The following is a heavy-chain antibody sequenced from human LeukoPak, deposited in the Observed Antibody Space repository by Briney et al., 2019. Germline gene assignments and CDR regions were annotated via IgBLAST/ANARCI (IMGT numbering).Heavy chain of an antibody. CDR2: INSDGTNT. CDR3: ARGGSSRYTITY. Sequence: GGSLRLSCAASGFTFSNSWMHWVRRAPGKGLVWVSRINSDGTNTTYADSVKGRFTISRDNAKSTLYLQMNSLRAEDTAVYYCARGGSSRYTITYWGQGTLVTVSS. J-gene: IGHJ4*02. V-gene: IGHV3-74*01. D-gene: IGHD5-12*01. CDR1: GFTFSNSW.